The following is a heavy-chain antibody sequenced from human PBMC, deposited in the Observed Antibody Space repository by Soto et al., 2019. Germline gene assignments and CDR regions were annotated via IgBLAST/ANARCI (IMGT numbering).Heavy chain of an antibody. CDR2: IHHSGRT. V-gene: IGHV4-30-2*01. Sequence: QLQLQESGSGLVKPSQTLSLTCAVSGGSISSGGYSWSWIRQPPGKGREWIGYIHHSGRTYYNPSLKSRVTITVDRSKNQFSLKLGSVTAADTAVYYCASAGGLGAVAADYWGQGTLVTVSS. J-gene: IGHJ4*02. CDR1: GGSISSGGYS. CDR3: ASAGGLGAVAADY. D-gene: IGHD6-19*01.